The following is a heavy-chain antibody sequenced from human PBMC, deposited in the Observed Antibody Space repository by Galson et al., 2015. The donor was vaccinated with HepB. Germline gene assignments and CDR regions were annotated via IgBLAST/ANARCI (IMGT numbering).Heavy chain of an antibody. CDR1: GFTFSDYY. Sequence: SLRLSCAASGFTFSDYYMSWIRQAPGKGLEWVSYISSSGSTIYYADSVKGRFTISRDNAKNSLYLQMNSLRAEDTAVYYCARVRCSSTSCYRLGLRYYYYYMDVWGKGTTVTVSS. J-gene: IGHJ6*03. CDR2: ISSSGSTI. D-gene: IGHD2-2*01. V-gene: IGHV3-11*01. CDR3: ARVRCSSTSCYRLGLRYYYYYMDV.